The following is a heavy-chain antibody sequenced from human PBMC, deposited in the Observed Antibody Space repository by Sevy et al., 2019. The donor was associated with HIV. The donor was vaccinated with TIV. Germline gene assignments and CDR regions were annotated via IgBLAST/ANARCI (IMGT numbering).Heavy chain of an antibody. J-gene: IGHJ1*01. D-gene: IGHD3-16*01. V-gene: IGHV3-15*01. CDR3: TTGGSLFQH. Sequence: GGSLRLSRAASGFTFSNVWMSWVRQAPGKGLEWISSIKSKTDGGTTDYAAPVKGRFTISRDDSKTTLYLQMNSLKIEDIAVYYCTTGGSLFQHWGQGTLVTVSS. CDR2: IKSKTDGGTT. CDR1: GFTFSNVW.